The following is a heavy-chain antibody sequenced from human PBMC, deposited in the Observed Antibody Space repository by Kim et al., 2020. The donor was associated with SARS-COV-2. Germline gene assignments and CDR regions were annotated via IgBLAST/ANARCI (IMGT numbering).Heavy chain of an antibody. D-gene: IGHD3-22*01. CDR1: GFTFSSYA. Sequence: GGSLRLSCAASGFTFSSYAMSWVRQAPGKGLEWVSAISGSGGSTYYADSVKGRFTISRDNSKNTLYLQMNSLRAEDTAVYYCAKVITMIVVVTSMDVWGQGTTVTVSS. CDR3: AKVITMIVVVTSMDV. CDR2: ISGSGGST. V-gene: IGHV3-23*01. J-gene: IGHJ6*02.